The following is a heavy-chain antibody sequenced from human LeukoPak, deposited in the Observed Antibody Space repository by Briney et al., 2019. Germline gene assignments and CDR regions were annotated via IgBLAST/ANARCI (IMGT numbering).Heavy chain of an antibody. CDR2: VRSKTDGGTT. J-gene: IGHJ4*02. V-gene: IGHV3-15*01. Sequence: GGSLRLSCAASGFTFSNAWMSWVRQAPGKGLEWIGRVRSKTDGGTTDYAAPVKDRFTISRDDSKNTLFLQINSLKTEDTAVYYCTTYVAVAGTRHFDSWGQGALVTVSS. CDR3: TTYVAVAGTRHFDS. CDR1: GFTFSNAW. D-gene: IGHD6-19*01.